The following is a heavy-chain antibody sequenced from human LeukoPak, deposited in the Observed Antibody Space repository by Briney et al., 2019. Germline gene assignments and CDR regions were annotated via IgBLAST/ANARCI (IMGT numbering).Heavy chain of an antibody. J-gene: IGHJ4*02. Sequence: SETLSLTCTVSGGSISSNYWSWIRQPPGKGLEWIGYIYTSGSANDNPSLKSRVTISVDTSKDQFSLKLSSVTAADTAVYYCARQGSYGDPFDYWGQGALVTVSS. D-gene: IGHD4-17*01. CDR1: GGSISSNY. CDR2: IYTSGSA. CDR3: ARQGSYGDPFDY. V-gene: IGHV4-4*09.